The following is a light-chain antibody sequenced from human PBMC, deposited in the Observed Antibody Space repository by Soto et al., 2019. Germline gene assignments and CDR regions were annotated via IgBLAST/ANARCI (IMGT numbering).Light chain of an antibody. CDR1: QTVRNNY. J-gene: IGKJ1*01. CDR3: QQYGTVPWT. V-gene: IGKV3-20*01. Sequence: EIVLTQSPGTLSLSPGERATLSCRASQTVRNNYLAWYQQKPGQAPRLLIYDASSRATGIPDRFSGSGSGTDFTLSINGLDPEDLAVYYCQQYGTVPWTFGQGTKVDIK. CDR2: DAS.